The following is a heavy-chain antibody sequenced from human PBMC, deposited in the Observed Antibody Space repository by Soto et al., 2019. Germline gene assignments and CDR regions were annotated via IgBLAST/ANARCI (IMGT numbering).Heavy chain of an antibody. CDR1: GGSITNYY. J-gene: IGHJ3*02. D-gene: IGHD3-10*01. CDR3: ARKGTYYRDAFDM. CDR2: IYFSGST. Sequence: SETLSLTCAVSGGSITNYYWSWIRQPPGTGLEWIGYIYFSGSTHYNPSLTSRVTISVDTSKNQFSLKLSSVTVADTAIYYCARKGTYYRDAFDMWGQGTMVTVSS. V-gene: IGHV4-59*01.